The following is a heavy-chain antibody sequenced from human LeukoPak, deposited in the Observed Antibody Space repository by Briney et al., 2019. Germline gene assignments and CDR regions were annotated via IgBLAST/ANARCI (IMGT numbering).Heavy chain of an antibody. V-gene: IGHV4-59*08. CDR3: ARRTFSSNSFFDY. Sequence: SDTLSLTCTVSGGSISSYYWNWIRQPPGKGLEWIGYISYSGSTNYNPSLNSRVIISVDTSKNQFSLKLSSVTAADTAVYYCARRTFSSNSFFDYWGQGTLVTVSS. CDR2: ISYSGST. CDR1: GGSISSYY. D-gene: IGHD6-13*01. J-gene: IGHJ4*02.